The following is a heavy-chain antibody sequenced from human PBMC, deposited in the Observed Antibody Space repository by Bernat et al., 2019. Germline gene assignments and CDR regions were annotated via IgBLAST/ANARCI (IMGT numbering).Heavy chain of an antibody. V-gene: IGHV4-39*01. CDR2: IYYSGST. D-gene: IGHD3-22*01. CDR1: GGSISSSSYY. J-gene: IGHJ4*02. Sequence: QLQLQESGPGLVKPSETLSLTCTVSGGSISSSSYYWGWIRQPPGKGLEWIGSIYYSGSTYYNPSLKSRVTISVDTSKNQFSLMLSSVTAADTAVYYCARSYDSSGYYYVDFGYWGQGTLVTVSS. CDR3: ARSYDSSGYYYVDFGY.